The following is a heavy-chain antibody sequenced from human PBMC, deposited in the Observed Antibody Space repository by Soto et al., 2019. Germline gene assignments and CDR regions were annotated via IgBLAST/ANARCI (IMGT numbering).Heavy chain of an antibody. V-gene: IGHV3-30-3*01. CDR2: ISYDGSNK. CDR3: ARDSWSGYRQYYYYGMDV. D-gene: IGHD3-3*01. Sequence: GGSLRLSCAASGFTFSSYAMHWVRQAPGKGLEWVAVISYDGSNKYYADSVKGRFTISRDNSKNTLYLQMNSLRAEDTAVYYCARDSWSGYRQYYYYGMDVWGQGTTVTVSS. CDR1: GFTFSSYA. J-gene: IGHJ6*02.